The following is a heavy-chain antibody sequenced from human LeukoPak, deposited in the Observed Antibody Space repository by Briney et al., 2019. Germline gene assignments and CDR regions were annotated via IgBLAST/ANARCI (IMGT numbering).Heavy chain of an antibody. Sequence: GASVKVSCKASGYTFTSYGISWVRQAPGQGLEWMGWISAYNGNTNYAQKLQGRVTMTTDTSTSTACMELRSLRSDDTAVYYCARDHGSSWYIDYWGQGTLVTVSS. CDR2: ISAYNGNT. D-gene: IGHD6-13*01. V-gene: IGHV1-18*01. J-gene: IGHJ4*02. CDR1: GYTFTSYG. CDR3: ARDHGSSWYIDY.